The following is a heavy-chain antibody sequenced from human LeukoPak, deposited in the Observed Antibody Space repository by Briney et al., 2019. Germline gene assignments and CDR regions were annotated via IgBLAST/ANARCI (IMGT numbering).Heavy chain of an antibody. J-gene: IGHJ4*02. V-gene: IGHV4-38-2*02. CDR1: GYSISSGYY. CDR2: IYHSGSP. Sequence: PSETLSLTCTVSGYSISSGYYWGWIRQPSGKGLEWIGSIYHSGSPYYNPSLKSRVTISVDTSKNHFSLKLSSVTAADTAVYYCARGNWNDVVGYYFDYWGQGTLVTVSS. CDR3: ARGNWNDVVGYYFDY. D-gene: IGHD1-1*01.